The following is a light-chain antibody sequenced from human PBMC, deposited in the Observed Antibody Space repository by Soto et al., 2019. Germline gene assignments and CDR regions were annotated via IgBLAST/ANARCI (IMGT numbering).Light chain of an antibody. CDR2: GVS. CDR1: QSLTSSY. Sequence: IVLTQAPGTRSLSPGETATLSYSASQSLTSSYLAWYQQRPGQAPSLLIYGVSSRATGIPDRFSGSGSGTDFTLTITRLEPEDFAVYYCQHYGYSLWTFGQGTKVDI. J-gene: IGKJ1*01. CDR3: QHYGYSLWT. V-gene: IGKV3-20*01.